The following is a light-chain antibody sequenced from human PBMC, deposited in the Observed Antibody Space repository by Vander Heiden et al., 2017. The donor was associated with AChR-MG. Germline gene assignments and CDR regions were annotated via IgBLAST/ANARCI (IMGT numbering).Light chain of an antibody. V-gene: IGLV2-14*03. J-gene: IGLJ1*01. CDR2: DVN. Sequence: QSALTQPASVSGSPGQSITITCTGTSSDIGGYKYVSWYQQHPGKAPKLIIDDVNNRPSGVSNRFSGSKSGNTASLTISGLQAEDEADYYCSSYTSHSICVFGTGTKVTVL. CDR3: SSYTSHSICV. CDR1: SSDIGGYKY.